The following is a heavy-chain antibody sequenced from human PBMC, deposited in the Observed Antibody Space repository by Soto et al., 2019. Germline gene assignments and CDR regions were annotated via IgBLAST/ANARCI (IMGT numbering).Heavy chain of an antibody. D-gene: IGHD3-22*01. V-gene: IGHV3-30-3*01. CDR2: ISYDGSNK. CDR1: GFTFSNYA. J-gene: IGHJ4*02. CDR3: AREDSSAFDY. Sequence: PGGSLRLSFAACGFTFSNYAMSWVRQAPGKGLEWVAVISYDGSNKYYADSVKGRFTISRDNSKNTLYLQMNSLRAEDTAVYYCAREDSSAFDYWGQGTLVTVSS.